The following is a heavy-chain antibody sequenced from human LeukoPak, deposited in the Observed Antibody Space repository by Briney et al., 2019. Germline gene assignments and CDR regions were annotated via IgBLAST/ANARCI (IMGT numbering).Heavy chain of an antibody. CDR3: ARDSLCSGGSCYSPHFDY. CDR1: EFSVTTHY. CDR2: ISYDGSNK. D-gene: IGHD2-15*01. V-gene: IGHV3-30*19. J-gene: IGHJ4*02. Sequence: GGSLRLSCEASEFSVTTHYMSWVRQAPGKGLEWVAVISYDGSNKYYADSVKGRFTISRDNSKNTLYLQMNSLRAEDTAVYYCARDSLCSGGSCYSPHFDYWGQGTLVTVSS.